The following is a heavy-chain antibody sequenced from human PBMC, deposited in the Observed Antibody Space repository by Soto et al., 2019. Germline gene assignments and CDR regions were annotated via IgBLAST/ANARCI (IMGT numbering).Heavy chain of an antibody. CDR3: ARESHYDSSNFHVSAFDI. Sequence: EVQLLESGGALVQPGGSLRLSCAASGFTFNSYAMSWVRQAPGKGLDWVSGITSSGVVPFYADSVKGRFIISRDNFKYTLYLEMDSLRPEYTALYYCARESHYDSSNFHVSAFDIWGQGTMVTVSS. J-gene: IGHJ3*02. D-gene: IGHD3-22*01. V-gene: IGHV3-23*01. CDR1: GFTFNSYA. CDR2: ITSSGVVP.